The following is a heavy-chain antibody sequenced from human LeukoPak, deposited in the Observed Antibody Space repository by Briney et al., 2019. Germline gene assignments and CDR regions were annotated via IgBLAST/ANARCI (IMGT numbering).Heavy chain of an antibody. V-gene: IGHV3-23*01. D-gene: IGHD1-26*01. CDR1: GFTFSSYG. J-gene: IGHJ4*02. CDR2: ISGSGGST. CDR3: AKDSRSGTGYYFDY. Sequence: GGSLRLSCAASGFTFSSYGMHWVRQAPGKGLEWVSAISGSGGSTYYADSVKGRFTISRGNSKNTLYLQMNSLRAEDTAVYYCAKDSRSGTGYYFDYWGQGTLVTVSS.